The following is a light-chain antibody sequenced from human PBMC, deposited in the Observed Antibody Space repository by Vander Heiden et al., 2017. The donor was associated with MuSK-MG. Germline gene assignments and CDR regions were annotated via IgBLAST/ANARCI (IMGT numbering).Light chain of an antibody. CDR2: EVS. V-gene: IGLV2-18*02. Sequence: QSALTQPPSVSGSPGQSVTISCSGTNSDVGRHNLVSWYQQPPGTAPKLMIYEVSKRPSGVPDRFSGSKSGNTASLTISGLQAEDEADYYCSSYTTSTTYVFGSGTRVSVL. J-gene: IGLJ1*01. CDR1: NSDVGRHNL. CDR3: SSYTTSTTYV.